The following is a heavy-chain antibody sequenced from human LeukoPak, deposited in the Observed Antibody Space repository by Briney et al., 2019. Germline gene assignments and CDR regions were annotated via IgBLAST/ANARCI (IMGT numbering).Heavy chain of an antibody. CDR1: GGSFSGYY. D-gene: IGHD5-24*01. CDR3: ASQRWLQLPFDY. CDR2: INHSGST. V-gene: IGHV4-34*01. J-gene: IGHJ4*02. Sequence: SETLSLTCAVYGGSFSGYYWSWTRQPPGKGLEWIGEINHSGSTNYNPSLKSRVTISVDTSKNQFSLKLSSVTAADTAVYYCASQRWLQLPFDYWGQGTLVTVSS.